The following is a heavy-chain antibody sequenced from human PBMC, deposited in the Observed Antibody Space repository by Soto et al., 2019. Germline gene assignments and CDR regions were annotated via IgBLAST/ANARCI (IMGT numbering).Heavy chain of an antibody. J-gene: IGHJ6*02. CDR1: GFSLNTAGGG. Sequence: GSGPTLVNPTQTLTLTCTLSGFSLNTAGGGVVWIRQPPGKALEWLALIYWNDDKRYSPSLNNRLTITRDTSRNQVVLTMTNMAPDDTGTYYCAHRPNWGINGLGAWGQGTSVTAP. CDR3: AHRPNWGINGLGA. D-gene: IGHD7-27*01. V-gene: IGHV2-5*01. CDR2: IYWNDDK.